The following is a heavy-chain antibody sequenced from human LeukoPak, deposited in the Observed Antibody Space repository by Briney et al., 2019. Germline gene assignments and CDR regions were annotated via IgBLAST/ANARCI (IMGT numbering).Heavy chain of an antibody. V-gene: IGHV4-4*02. J-gene: IGHJ4*02. CDR2: IYHSGST. CDR1: XSNX. Sequence: XSNXWSWVRPPPXXGXEWIGEIYHSGSTXYNPSLKSRVTMSVXXSKXQFSLKLTSVTAADTAVYYXXXXXXXXXXXXFDYXGXXXXVTVS. CDR3: XXXXXXXXXXXFDY.